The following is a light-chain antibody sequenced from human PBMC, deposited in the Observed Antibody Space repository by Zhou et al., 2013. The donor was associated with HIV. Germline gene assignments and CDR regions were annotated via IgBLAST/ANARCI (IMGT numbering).Light chain of an antibody. CDR3: QQANRFPQT. CDR2: AAS. Sequence: DMEMTQSPSSVSASVGDRVTITCRASQGISSYLAWYQQKPGRAPKLLIYAASSLESGVPSRFSGSGSGTDFTLTINRLHPEDFATYYCQQANRFPQTFGQGTKVEI. J-gene: IGKJ2*01. V-gene: IGKV1-12*01. CDR1: QGISSY.